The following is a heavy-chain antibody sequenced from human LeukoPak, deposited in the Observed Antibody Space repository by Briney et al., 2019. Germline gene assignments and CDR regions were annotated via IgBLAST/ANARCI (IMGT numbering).Heavy chain of an antibody. Sequence: GASVKVSCKVSGYTLTELSMHWVRQAPGKGLEWMGGFDPEDGETIYAQKFQGRVTMTEGTSTDTAYMELSSLRSEDTAVYYCATVRLGGYDHFDYWGQGTLVTVSS. CDR1: GYTLTELS. CDR2: FDPEDGET. J-gene: IGHJ4*02. D-gene: IGHD5-12*01. CDR3: ATVRLGGYDHFDY. V-gene: IGHV1-24*01.